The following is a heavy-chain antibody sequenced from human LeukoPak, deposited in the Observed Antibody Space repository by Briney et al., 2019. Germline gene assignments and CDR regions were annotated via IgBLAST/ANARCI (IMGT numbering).Heavy chain of an antibody. D-gene: IGHD5-24*01. Sequence: SQTLSLTCAISGDSVSSNSAVWNWIRQSPPRGLEWLGRTYYNSKWYNDYAVSVKSRITINPDTSKNQFSLQLSSVTPEDTAVYYCARGWLQFGMDVWGRGTTVTVSS. V-gene: IGHV6-1*01. CDR3: ARGWLQFGMDV. CDR1: GDSVSSNSAV. CDR2: TYYNSKWYN. J-gene: IGHJ6*02.